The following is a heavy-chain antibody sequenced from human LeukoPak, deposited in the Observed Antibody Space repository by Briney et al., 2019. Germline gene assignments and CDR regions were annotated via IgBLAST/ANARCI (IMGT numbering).Heavy chain of an antibody. CDR2: IYTSGST. CDR3: ARLTSPFGGGY. Sequence: SLXCTVSGGSISSYYWSWIRQPAGXXXEWIGRIYTSGSTNYNPSLKSRVTISVDTSKNQFSLKLSSVTAADTAVYYCARLTSPFGGGYWGQGTLVTVSS. V-gene: IGHV4-4*07. D-gene: IGHD3-16*01. J-gene: IGHJ4*02. CDR1: GGSISSYY.